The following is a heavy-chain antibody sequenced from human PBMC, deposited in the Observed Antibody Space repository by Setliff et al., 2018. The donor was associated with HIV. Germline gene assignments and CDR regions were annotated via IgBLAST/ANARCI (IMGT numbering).Heavy chain of an antibody. CDR1: GYNFATYY. D-gene: IGHD7-27*01. Sequence: PGESLKISCKTSGYNFATYYITWVRQMPGKGLEWIGRINPGDSVTRYGPSFQGQVSISADRSITTAYLQWDSLKASDTAMYYCTRRRRAPGTGDLEAYWGQGTLVTVSS. V-gene: IGHV5-51*01. CDR3: TRRRRAPGTGDLEAY. CDR2: INPGDSVT. J-gene: IGHJ4*02.